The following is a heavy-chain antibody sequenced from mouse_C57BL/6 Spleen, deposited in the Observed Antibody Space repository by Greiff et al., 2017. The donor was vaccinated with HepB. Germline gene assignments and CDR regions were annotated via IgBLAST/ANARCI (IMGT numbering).Heavy chain of an antibody. CDR2: IWSGGST. V-gene: IGHV2-2*01. J-gene: IGHJ4*01. CDR3: ARHYYGSSYSAMDY. Sequence: VKLMESGPGLVQPSQSLSITCTVSGFSLTSYGVHWVRQSPGKGLEWLGVIWSGGSTDYNAAFISRLSISKDNSKSQVFFKMNSLQADDTAIYYCARHYYGSSYSAMDYWGQGTSVTVSS. D-gene: IGHD1-1*01. CDR1: GFSLTSYG.